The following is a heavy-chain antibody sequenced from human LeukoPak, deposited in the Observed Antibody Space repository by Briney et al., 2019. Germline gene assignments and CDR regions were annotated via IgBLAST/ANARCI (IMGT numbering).Heavy chain of an antibody. CDR2: INPNTGDT. CDR1: GYTFTGQY. Sequence: ASVKVSCKASGYTFTGQYMHWVRQAPGQGLEWMGWINPNTGDTGYAQKFKGRFTITRDTTITTAYMELSSLTSDDTAMYYCASYPRYSSSPPFDYWGQGTLVTVSS. J-gene: IGHJ4*02. V-gene: IGHV1-2*02. D-gene: IGHD6-19*01. CDR3: ASYPRYSSSPPFDY.